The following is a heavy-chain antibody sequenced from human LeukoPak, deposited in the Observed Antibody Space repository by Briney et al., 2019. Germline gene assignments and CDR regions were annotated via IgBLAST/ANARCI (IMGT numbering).Heavy chain of an antibody. D-gene: IGHD6-19*01. CDR2: IIPILGIA. CDR3: AKPIWVAGEHPFDY. Sequence: SVKVSCKASGGTFSSYAISWVRQAPGQGLEWMGRIIPILGIANYAQKFQGRVTITADKSTSTAYMELSSLRSEDTAVYYCAKPIWVAGEHPFDYWGQGTLVTVSS. J-gene: IGHJ4*02. V-gene: IGHV1-69*04. CDR1: GGTFSSYA.